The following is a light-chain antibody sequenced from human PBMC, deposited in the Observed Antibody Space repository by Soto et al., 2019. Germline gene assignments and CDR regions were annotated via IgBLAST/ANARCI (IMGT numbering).Light chain of an antibody. CDR1: QTITPTF. V-gene: IGKV3-20*01. Sequence: EIVLTQSPGPLSLSPGERATLSCRASQTITPTFLAWYQQKPGQAPRLLIYGASSRATDIPDRFSGSGSGTDFTLTISKLEPDDFAVYYCQQFGVSPTFGGGTKVEIK. CDR2: GAS. CDR3: QQFGVSPT. J-gene: IGKJ4*01.